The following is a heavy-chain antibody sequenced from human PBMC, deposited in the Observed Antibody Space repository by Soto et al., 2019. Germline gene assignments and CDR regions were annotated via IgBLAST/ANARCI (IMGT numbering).Heavy chain of an antibody. CDR1: GGTLSSNS. CDR2: ISAYNGNT. Sequence: GASVKVSCKASGGTLSSNSFSWVRQAPGQGLEWMGWISAYNGNTNYAQKLQGRVTMTTDTSTSTAYMELSSVTAADTAVYYCARAGNIAAAVPFDYWGQGTLVTVSS. J-gene: IGHJ4*02. D-gene: IGHD6-13*01. CDR3: ARAGNIAAAVPFDY. V-gene: IGHV1-18*01.